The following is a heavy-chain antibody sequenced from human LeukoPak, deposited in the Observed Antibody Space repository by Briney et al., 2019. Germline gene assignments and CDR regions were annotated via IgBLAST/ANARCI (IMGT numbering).Heavy chain of an antibody. D-gene: IGHD3-10*02. V-gene: IGHV3-21*01. CDR3: AELGITMIGGV. CDR2: ISSSSRYI. J-gene: IGHJ6*04. Sequence: GGSLRLSCAASGFTFSSYPMNWVRQAPGKGLEWASSISSSSRYIYYADSLKGRFTISRDNAEKSLYLQMNSLRAEDTAVYYCAELGITMIGGVWGKGTTVTISS. CDR1: GFTFSSYP.